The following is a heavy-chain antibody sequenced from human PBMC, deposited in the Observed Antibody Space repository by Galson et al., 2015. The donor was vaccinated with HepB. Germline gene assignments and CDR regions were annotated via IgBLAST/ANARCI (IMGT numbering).Heavy chain of an antibody. J-gene: IGHJ4*02. Sequence: SLRLSCAASGFTFSSYAMHWVRQAPGKGLEYVSAISSNGGSTYYADSVKSRFTISRDNSKNTLYLQMSSLRAEDTAVYYCVKDLARGHSYGYHFDYWGQGTLVTVSS. CDR1: GFTFSSYA. V-gene: IGHV3-64D*06. CDR3: VKDLARGHSYGYHFDY. CDR2: ISSNGGST. D-gene: IGHD5-18*01.